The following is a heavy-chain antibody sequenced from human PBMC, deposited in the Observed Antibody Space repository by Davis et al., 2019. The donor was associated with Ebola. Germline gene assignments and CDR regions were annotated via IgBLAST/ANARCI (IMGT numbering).Heavy chain of an antibody. CDR1: GYTFFNSY. Sequence: ASVQVSCKASGYTFFNSYMHWVRHAPGQGLVWTGLINPNDGRTIYAQKFQGRVTVTRDTSTTTVYMDLSSLRSEDTALYYCTTPGGQDSGYDVFDIWGQGTMVTVSS. CDR3: TTPGGQDSGYDVFDI. D-gene: IGHD5-12*01. V-gene: IGHV1-46*03. CDR2: INPNDGRT. J-gene: IGHJ3*02.